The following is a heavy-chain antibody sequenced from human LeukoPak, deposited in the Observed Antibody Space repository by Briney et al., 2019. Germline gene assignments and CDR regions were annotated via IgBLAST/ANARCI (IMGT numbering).Heavy chain of an antibody. Sequence: GGSLRLSCAASGFTFSDCWMTWLRQAPGKGLEWVANIKEDGSVQHYVDSVKGRFTISRDNAKTSVYLQMDNLRAEDTAVYYWARGLFAGNKIIFVTWGQGSLVTVSS. V-gene: IGHV3-7*01. CDR1: GFTFSDCW. J-gene: IGHJ5*02. CDR2: IKEDGSVQ. CDR3: ARGLFAGNKIIFVT. D-gene: IGHD1/OR15-1a*01.